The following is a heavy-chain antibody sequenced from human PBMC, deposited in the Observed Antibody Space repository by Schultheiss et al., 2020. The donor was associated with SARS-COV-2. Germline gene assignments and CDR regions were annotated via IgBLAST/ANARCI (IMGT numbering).Heavy chain of an antibody. CDR3: ARGDYVWGSYRYDY. Sequence: ASVKVSCKASGYTFTSYGISWVRQAPGQGLEWMGWISAYNGNTNYAQKLQDRVTMTTDTSTTTAYMELSSLRSEDTAVYYCARGDYVWGSYRYDYWGQGTLVTVSS. V-gene: IGHV1-18*01. CDR1: GYTFTSYG. J-gene: IGHJ4*02. CDR2: ISAYNGNT. D-gene: IGHD3-16*02.